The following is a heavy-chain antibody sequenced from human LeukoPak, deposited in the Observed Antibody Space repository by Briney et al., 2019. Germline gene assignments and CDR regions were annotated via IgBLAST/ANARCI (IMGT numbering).Heavy chain of an antibody. CDR2: ISGSGGST. J-gene: IGHJ4*02. CDR1: GFTFSNYA. V-gene: IGHV3-23*01. D-gene: IGHD7-27*01. Sequence: GGSLRLSCAASGFTFSNYAMSWVRQAPGKGLEWVSGISGSGGSTYYADSVKGRFTISRDNSKNTLYLQMNSLRAEDTAVYYCAKDPDNWGVDYWGQGTLVTVSS. CDR3: AKDPDNWGVDY.